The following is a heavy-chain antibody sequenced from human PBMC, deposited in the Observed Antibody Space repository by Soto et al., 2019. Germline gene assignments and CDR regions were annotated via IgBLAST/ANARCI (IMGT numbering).Heavy chain of an antibody. CDR3: ARAHYGDYGYGMDV. V-gene: IGHV4-30-2*01. D-gene: IGHD4-17*01. CDR1: GGSISSGGYS. CDR2: IYHSGST. J-gene: IGHJ6*02. Sequence: SETLSLTSAVSGGSISSGGYSWSWIRQPPGKGLEWIGYIYHSGSTYYNPSLKSRVTISVDRSKNQFSLKLSSVTAADTAVYYCARAHYGDYGYGMDVWGQRTTVTVSS.